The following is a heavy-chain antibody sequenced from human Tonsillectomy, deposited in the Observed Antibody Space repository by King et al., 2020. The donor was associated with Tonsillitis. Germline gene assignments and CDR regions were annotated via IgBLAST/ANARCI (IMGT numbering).Heavy chain of an antibody. CDR2: IKWNCGSI. V-gene: IGHV3-20*04. Sequence: DVQLVESGGGVVRPGGSLRLSCAASGFTFDDYGMSWVRQAPGKGLEWFAGIKWNCGSIGYSDSVKGRFTISSDNANNSLYLHMNSLIAEDTALYYCARGVSEPFGYWGQGTLVTVSS. CDR3: ARGVSEPFGY. CDR1: GFTFDDYG. J-gene: IGHJ4*02.